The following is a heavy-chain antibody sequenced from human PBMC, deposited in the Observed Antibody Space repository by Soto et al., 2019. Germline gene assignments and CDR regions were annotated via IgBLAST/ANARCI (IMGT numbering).Heavy chain of an antibody. J-gene: IGHJ6*02. Sequence: PGGSLRLSCAAYGFSFSNYGMHWVRQAPGKGLEWVAVISYDGSNKYYADSVKGRFTVSRDNSKNTLYLQMNSLRTEDTAVYYCAKDVILWTNYYYYGMDVWGQGTTVTVSS. V-gene: IGHV3-30*18. CDR1: GFSFSNYG. CDR2: ISYDGSNK. D-gene: IGHD2-8*01. CDR3: AKDVILWTNYYYYGMDV.